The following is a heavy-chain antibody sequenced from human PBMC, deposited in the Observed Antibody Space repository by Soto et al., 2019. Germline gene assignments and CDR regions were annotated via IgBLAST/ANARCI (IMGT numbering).Heavy chain of an antibody. D-gene: IGHD6-19*01. CDR3: ARDLAVGLVDY. J-gene: IGHJ4*02. V-gene: IGHV1-18*01. Sequence: QVQLVKSGAEVKKPGASVKVSCKASGYTFTSYGISWVRQAPGQGLEWMGWISAYNGNTKYAQKLQGRVTMTTDTSTSRAYMEVRSLRSDDTAVYYCARDLAVGLVDYWGQGTLVTVSS. CDR2: ISAYNGNT. CDR1: GYTFTSYG.